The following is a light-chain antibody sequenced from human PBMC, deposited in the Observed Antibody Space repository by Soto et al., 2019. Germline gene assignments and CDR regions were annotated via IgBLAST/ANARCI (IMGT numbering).Light chain of an antibody. CDR1: SSDIGAYNY. V-gene: IGLV2-14*03. CDR3: SSFTITSIRGV. J-gene: IGLJ2*01. CDR2: DLT. Sequence: QSALTQPASVSGSPGQSVTISCTGTSSDIGAYNYVSWYQHHPGKGPKLIIYDLTHRPSGVSTRFSGSKSGNTASLTISGLQTEDEADYSCSSFTITSIRGVFGGGTKLTVL.